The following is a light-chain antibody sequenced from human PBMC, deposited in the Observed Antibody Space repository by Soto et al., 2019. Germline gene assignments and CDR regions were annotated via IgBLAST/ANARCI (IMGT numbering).Light chain of an antibody. CDR1: SSDVGGYNS. J-gene: IGLJ1*01. V-gene: IGLV2-14*01. CDR3: SSYTGSSTYV. Sequence: SALTQPASVSGSPGQSITISCTGTSSDVGGYNSVSWYQQHPGKAPKLMIYNVSNRPSGVSNRFSGSKSGNTASLTISGLQAEDEADYYCSSYTGSSTYVFGTGTQLTVL. CDR2: NVS.